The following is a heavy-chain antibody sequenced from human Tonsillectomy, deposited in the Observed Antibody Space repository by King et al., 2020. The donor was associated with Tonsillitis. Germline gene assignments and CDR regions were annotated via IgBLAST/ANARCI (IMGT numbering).Heavy chain of an antibody. V-gene: IGHV3-7*03. D-gene: IGHD2-15*01. Sequence: VQLVESGGGLVQPGGSLRLSCAASGFTFTNYWMTWVRQTPGKGLEWVANIKQDGSEKYYVDSVKGRFTISRDNAKNSLYLQMNSLRAEDTAVYYCAREGYCSGGSCYSGLVYWGQGNLVTVSS. CDR2: IKQDGSEK. J-gene: IGHJ4*02. CDR1: GFTFTNYW. CDR3: AREGYCSGGSCYSGLVY.